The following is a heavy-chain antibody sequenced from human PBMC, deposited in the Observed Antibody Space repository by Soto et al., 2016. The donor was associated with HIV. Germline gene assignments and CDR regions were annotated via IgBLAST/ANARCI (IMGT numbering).Heavy chain of an antibody. Sequence: EVQLVESGGGLVQPGGSLRLSCAASGFTFRSYWMHWVRQVPGKGLVWISRLNSDGRNTNYADSVKGRFTISRDNAKNILYLQMNSLRADDTAVYYCARAGYSSGWTSFVYYMDVWGRGTTVIVS. CDR1: GFTFRSYW. D-gene: IGHD6-25*01. J-gene: IGHJ6*03. CDR3: ARAGYSSGWTSFVYYMDV. CDR2: LNSDGRNT. V-gene: IGHV3-74*01.